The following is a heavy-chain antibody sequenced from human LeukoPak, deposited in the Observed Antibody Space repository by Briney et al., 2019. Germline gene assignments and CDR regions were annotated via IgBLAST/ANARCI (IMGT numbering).Heavy chain of an antibody. Sequence: GGSLRLSCAASGFTFSSYAMHWVRQAPGKGLEWVAVISYDGSNKYYADSVKGRFTISRDNSKNTLYLQMNSLRAEDTAVYYCARDRFLYVPIGSTVVAAPDTYYYYGMDVWGQGTTVTVS. J-gene: IGHJ6*02. CDR1: GFTFSSYA. V-gene: IGHV3-30-3*01. CDR3: ARDRFLYVPIGSTVVAAPDTYYYYGMDV. D-gene: IGHD2-15*01. CDR2: ISYDGSNK.